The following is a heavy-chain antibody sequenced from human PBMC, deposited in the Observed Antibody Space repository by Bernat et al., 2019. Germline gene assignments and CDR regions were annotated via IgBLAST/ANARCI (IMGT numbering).Heavy chain of an antibody. V-gene: IGHV4-59*01. CDR3: ARDAYYDFWSGYPNADYYYYYMDV. CDR2: IYYSGST. D-gene: IGHD3-3*01. Sequence: QVQLQESSPGLVKPSETLSLTCTVSGGSISSYYWSWIRQPPGKGLEWIGYIYYSGSTNYNPSLKSRVTISVDTSKNQFSLKLSSVTAADTAVYYCARDAYYDFWSGYPNADYYYYYMDVWGKGTTVTVSS. J-gene: IGHJ6*03. CDR1: GGSISSYY.